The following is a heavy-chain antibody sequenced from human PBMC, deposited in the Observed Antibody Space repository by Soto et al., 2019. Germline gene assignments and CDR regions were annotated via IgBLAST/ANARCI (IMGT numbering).Heavy chain of an antibody. V-gene: IGHV1-69*01. D-gene: IGHD3-10*01. CDR3: ARTVNTGSGLYYYGMDV. CDR2: IIPIFGTA. J-gene: IGHJ6*02. CDR1: GGTFSSYA. Sequence: QVQLVQSGAEVKKPGSSVKVSCKASGGTFSSYAISWVRQAPGQGLEWMGGIIPIFGTANYAQKFQGRVTIAADESTSTAYMELSSLRSEDTAVYYCARTVNTGSGLYYYGMDVWGQGTTVTVSS.